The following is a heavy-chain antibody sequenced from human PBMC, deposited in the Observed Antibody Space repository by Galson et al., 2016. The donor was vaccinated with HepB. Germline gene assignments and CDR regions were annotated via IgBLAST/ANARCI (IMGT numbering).Heavy chain of an antibody. CDR3: VRGCGGDCMDNWIDP. J-gene: IGHJ5*02. V-gene: IGHV5-51*01. CDR2: IYPDDSDT. Sequence: QSGAEVKKPGESLKISCKGSGFSFTSHWIGWVRQMPGKGLEWMGIIYPDDSDTRYSPSFHGQVTLSADNSINTAYLHWSSLKASDTAMYYCVRGCGGDCMDNWIDPWGQGTLVTVSS. D-gene: IGHD2-21*02. CDR1: GFSFTSHW.